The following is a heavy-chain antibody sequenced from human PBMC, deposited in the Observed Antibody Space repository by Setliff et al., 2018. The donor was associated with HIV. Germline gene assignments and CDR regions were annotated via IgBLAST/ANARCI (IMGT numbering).Heavy chain of an antibody. CDR1: EFTFSSYG. CDR3: ARNTDVDSVYRPFHI. J-gene: IGHJ3*02. CDR2: IRYDGSNK. V-gene: IGHV3-30*02. D-gene: IGHD1-26*01. Sequence: TGGSLRLSCAPSEFTFSSYGMHWVRQAPGKGLEWVSFIRYDGSNKKYADSVKGRFTISRDNSKNTLYLQMNSLRPEDTAVYYCARNTDVDSVYRPFHIWGQGTMVTVSS.